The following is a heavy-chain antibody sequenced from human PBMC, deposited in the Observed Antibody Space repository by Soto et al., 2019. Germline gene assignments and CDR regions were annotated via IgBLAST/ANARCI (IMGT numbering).Heavy chain of an antibody. CDR2: INHSGST. CDR3: TRSGYYY. CDR1: GGSFSGYY. J-gene: IGHJ4*02. V-gene: IGHV4-34*01. D-gene: IGHD3-22*01. Sequence: SETLSLTCAVYGGSFSGYYWSWIRQPPGKGLEWIGEINHSGSTNYNPSLKSRVTISVDTSKNQFSLKLSSVTAADTAVCYCTRSGYYYWGQGTLVTVSS.